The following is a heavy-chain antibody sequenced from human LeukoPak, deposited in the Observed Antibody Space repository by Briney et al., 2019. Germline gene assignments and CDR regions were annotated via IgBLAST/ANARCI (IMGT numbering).Heavy chain of an antibody. Sequence: GGSLRLSCAASGFTFRNYAMSWVRQAPGKGLEWVSSISSSSSYIYYADSVKGRFTISRDNAKNSLYLQMNSLRAEDTAVYYCARDLSRYYYDSSGPSGMDYWGQGTLVTVSS. CDR3: ARDLSRYYYDSSGPSGMDY. D-gene: IGHD3-22*01. V-gene: IGHV3-21*01. J-gene: IGHJ4*02. CDR1: GFTFRNYA. CDR2: ISSSSSYI.